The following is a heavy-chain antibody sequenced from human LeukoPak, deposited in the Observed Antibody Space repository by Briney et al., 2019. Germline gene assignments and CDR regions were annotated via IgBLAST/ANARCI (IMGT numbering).Heavy chain of an antibody. CDR3: ARDRYGSGSYYKSWLGP. J-gene: IGHJ5*02. Sequence: PSETLSLTCPVSGGSISSYCWSWIRQPAGKGLEWFGRIYTSGSTNYNPSLKSRVTMSVDTSKNQFSLKLTSVTAADTAVYYCARDRYGSGSYYKSWLGPWGQGTLVTVSS. CDR1: GGSISSYC. D-gene: IGHD3-10*01. CDR2: IYTSGST. V-gene: IGHV4-4*07.